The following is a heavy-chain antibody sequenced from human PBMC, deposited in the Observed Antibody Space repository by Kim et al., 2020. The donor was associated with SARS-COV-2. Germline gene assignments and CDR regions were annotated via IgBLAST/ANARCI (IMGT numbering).Heavy chain of an antibody. J-gene: IGHJ5*02. Sequence: KFQGRVTMTRETSTSTVYMELSSLRSEDTAVYYCARDQIAAAGMPNWFDPWGQGTLVTVSS. CDR3: ARDQIAAAGMPNWFDP. D-gene: IGHD6-13*01. V-gene: IGHV1-46*01.